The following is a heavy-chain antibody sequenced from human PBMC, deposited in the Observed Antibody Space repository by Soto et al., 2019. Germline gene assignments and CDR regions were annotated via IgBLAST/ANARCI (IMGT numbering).Heavy chain of an antibody. CDR2: MNPNSGNT. V-gene: IGHV1-8*01. J-gene: IGHJ5*02. CDR3: AADRRPTDHHNWVDP. D-gene: IGHD1-1*01. CDR1: GYTFTSYD. Sequence: ASVKVSCKASGYTFTSYDINWVRQATGQGLEWMGWMNPNSGNTGYAQKFQGRVTMTRNTSISTAFMELSSLISDDTAVYFCAADRRPTDHHNWVDPWGQGTLVTVSS.